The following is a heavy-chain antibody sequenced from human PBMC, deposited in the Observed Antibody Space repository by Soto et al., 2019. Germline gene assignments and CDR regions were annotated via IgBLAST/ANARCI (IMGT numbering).Heavy chain of an antibody. J-gene: IGHJ6*02. CDR1: GFTFSSYA. CDR2: ISGSGGST. D-gene: IGHD3-10*01. CDR3: AKDGLAGSGSYYNDLDYYYGMDV. V-gene: IGHV3-23*01. Sequence: GGSLRLSCAASGFTFSSYAMSWVRQAPGKGLEWVSAISGSGGSTYYADSVKGRFTISRDNSKNTLYLQMNSLRAEGTGVYYCAKDGLAGSGSYYNDLDYYYGMDVWGQGTTVTVSS.